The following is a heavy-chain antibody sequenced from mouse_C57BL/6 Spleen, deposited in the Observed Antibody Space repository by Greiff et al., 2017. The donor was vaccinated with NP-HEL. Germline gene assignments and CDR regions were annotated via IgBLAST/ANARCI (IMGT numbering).Heavy chain of an antibody. V-gene: IGHV2-5*01. D-gene: IGHD2-3*01. Sequence: VQLVESGPGLVQPSQSLSITCTVSGFSLTSYGVHWVRQSPGKGLEWLGVIWRGGSTDYNAAFMSRLSITKDNSKSQVFFKMNSLQADDTAIYYCAKTPYDGYYYFDYWGQGTTLTVSS. CDR1: GFSLTSYG. CDR3: AKTPYDGYYYFDY. J-gene: IGHJ2*01. CDR2: IWRGGST.